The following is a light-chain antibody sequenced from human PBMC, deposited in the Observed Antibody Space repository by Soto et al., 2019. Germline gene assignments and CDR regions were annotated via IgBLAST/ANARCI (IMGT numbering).Light chain of an antibody. J-gene: IGKJ1*01. V-gene: IGKV1-5*01. Sequence: DIQMTQSPSTLSASVGDRVTITCRASQSISSWLAWYQQKPGKAPKLLIYDASSLESGVPSRFSGSGSGTEFTLNISSLQPDDFATYYCQQYNSYPWTFGQGTKAEIK. CDR1: QSISSW. CDR2: DAS. CDR3: QQYNSYPWT.